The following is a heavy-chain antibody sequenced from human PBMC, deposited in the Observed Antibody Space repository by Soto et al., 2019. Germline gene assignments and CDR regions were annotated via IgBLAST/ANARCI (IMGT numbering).Heavy chain of an antibody. J-gene: IGHJ5*02. CDR3: ARQMIEEMATITSDWSDP. D-gene: IGHD5-12*01. V-gene: IGHV4-39*01. CDR2: IYYSGST. Sequence: SETLSLTCTVSGGSISSSSYYWGWIRQPPGKGREWIGSIYYSGSTYYTPSLKSRVTISVDTSKNQFSLKLSSVTAADTAVYYCARQMIEEMATITSDWSDPWGQGTLVTVSS. CDR1: GGSISSSSYY.